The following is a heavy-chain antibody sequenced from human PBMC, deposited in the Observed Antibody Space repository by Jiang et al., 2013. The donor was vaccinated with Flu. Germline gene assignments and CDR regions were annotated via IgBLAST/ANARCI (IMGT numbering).Heavy chain of an antibody. V-gene: IGHV1-3*01. J-gene: IGHJ6*03. Sequence: SGAEVKKPGASVKVSCKASGYTFTSYAMHWVRQAPGQRLEWMGWINAGNGNTKYSQKFQGRVTITRDTSASTAYMELSSLRSEDTAVYYCARGPLEWSSLGDYYYYMDVWGKGTTVTVSS. CDR2: INAGNGNT. CDR3: ARGPLEWSSLGDYYYYMDV. D-gene: IGHD3-3*01. CDR1: GYTFTSYA.